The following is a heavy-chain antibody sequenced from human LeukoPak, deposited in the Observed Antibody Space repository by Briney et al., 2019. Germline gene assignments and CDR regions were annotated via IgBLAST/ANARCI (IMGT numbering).Heavy chain of an antibody. J-gene: IGHJ4*02. V-gene: IGHV4-34*01. CDR3: ARGTVTTSVPLRPSAFDY. D-gene: IGHD4-17*01. Sequence: SETLSLTCAVYGGSFSGYYWSWIRQPPGKGLEWIGEINHSGSTNYSPSLKRRVTISVDTSKNQFSLKLSSVTAADTAVYYCARGTVTTSVPLRPSAFDYWGQGTLVTVSS. CDR2: INHSGST. CDR1: GGSFSGYY.